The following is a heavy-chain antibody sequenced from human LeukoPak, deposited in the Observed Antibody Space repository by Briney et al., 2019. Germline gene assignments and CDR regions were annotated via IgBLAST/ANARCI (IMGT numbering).Heavy chain of an antibody. CDR3: ARTSREMTTSTGYFDY. Sequence: ASVKVSCEASGGTFISYAISWVRQAPGQGLEWMGGIIPIFGTANYAQKFQGRVTITADESTSTAYMGLSSLRSEDTAVYYCARTSREMTTSTGYFDYWGQGTLVTVSS. J-gene: IGHJ4*02. V-gene: IGHV1-69*13. D-gene: IGHD5-24*01. CDR2: IIPIFGTA. CDR1: GGTFISYA.